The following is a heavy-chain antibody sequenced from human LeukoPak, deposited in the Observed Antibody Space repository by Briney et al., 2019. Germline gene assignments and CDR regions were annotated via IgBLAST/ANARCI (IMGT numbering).Heavy chain of an antibody. D-gene: IGHD7-27*01. Sequence: ASVKVSCKASGYTFTGYYMHWVRQAPGQGLEWMGWINPNSGGTNYAQKFQGRVTMTRDTSISTAYMELSRLRSDDTAVYYCARITKLGILPLTFDYWGQGTLVTVSS. V-gene: IGHV1-2*02. CDR1: GYTFTGYY. CDR2: INPNSGGT. J-gene: IGHJ4*02. CDR3: ARITKLGILPLTFDY.